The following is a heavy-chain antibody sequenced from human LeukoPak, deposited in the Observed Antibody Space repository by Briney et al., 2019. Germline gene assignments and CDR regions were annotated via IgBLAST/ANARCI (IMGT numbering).Heavy chain of an antibody. CDR2: IYYSGST. Sequence: TSETLSLTCTVSGGSISSYYWSWLRQPPGKGLEWLGYIYYSGSTNYNPSLKSRVTISVDTSKNQFSLKLSSVTAADTAVYYCARERVYYYDSSGYVYYYYYYGMDVWGQGTTVTVSS. CDR3: ARERVYYYDSSGYVYYYYYYGMDV. V-gene: IGHV4-59*01. D-gene: IGHD3-22*01. CDR1: GGSISSYY. J-gene: IGHJ6*02.